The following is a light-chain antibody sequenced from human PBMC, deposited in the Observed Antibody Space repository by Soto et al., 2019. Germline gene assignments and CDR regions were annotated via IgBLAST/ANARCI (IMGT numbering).Light chain of an antibody. Sequence: EIVMTQSPATLSVSPGERATLSCRASQSVSSNLAWYQQKPGQAPRLLIYGASTRATGIPARFSGSGSGTECTLTISSLQSEHFAVYYCQQYNNWPPYTFGQETKLDIK. CDR1: QSVSSN. CDR3: QQYNNWPPYT. CDR2: GAS. V-gene: IGKV3-15*01. J-gene: IGKJ2*01.